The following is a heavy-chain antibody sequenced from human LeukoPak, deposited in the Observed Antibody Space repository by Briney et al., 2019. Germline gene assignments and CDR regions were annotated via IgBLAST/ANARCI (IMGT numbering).Heavy chain of an antibody. CDR2: IYYSGST. CDR3: ARSGDSSGWYVGY. J-gene: IGHJ4*02. D-gene: IGHD6-19*01. V-gene: IGHV4-39*01. CDR1: GGSISSSSYF. Sequence: PSETLSLTCTVSGGSISSSSYFWGWIRQPPRKGLEWIGSIYYSGSTSYNPSLKGRVTISVDTSKNQFSLRLSSVTAADTAVYYCARSGDSSGWYVGYWGQGTLVTVSS.